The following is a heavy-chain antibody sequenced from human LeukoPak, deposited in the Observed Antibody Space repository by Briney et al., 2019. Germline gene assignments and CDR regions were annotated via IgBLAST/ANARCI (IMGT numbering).Heavy chain of an antibody. CDR3: VREAPGDRTLN. V-gene: IGHV4-34*01. J-gene: IGHJ4*02. CDR1: GGSFSVYY. D-gene: IGHD7-27*01. Sequence: SETLSLTCGVFGGSFSVYYWTWIRQPPGEGLEWIGEMNHGGSTNYNPSLNSRVTISIDTSKNHFSLRLSSVTAADTALYYCVREAPGDRTLNWGQGALVTVSS. CDR2: MNHGGST.